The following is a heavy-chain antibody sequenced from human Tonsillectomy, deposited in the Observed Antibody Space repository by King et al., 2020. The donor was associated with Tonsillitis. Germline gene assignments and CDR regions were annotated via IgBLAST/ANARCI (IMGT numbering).Heavy chain of an antibody. CDR3: ARAQGEYYYDSSGDIYYFDY. D-gene: IGHD3-22*01. J-gene: IGHJ4*02. CDR1: GFTFSSYW. CDR2: INTDGSST. Sequence: VQLVESGGGLVQPGGSLRLSCAASGFTFSSYWMHWVRQAPGKGLVWVSRINTDGSSTSYADSVKGRFTIARDNAKNTLYLQMNSLRAEDTAVYYCARAQGEYYYDSSGDIYYFDYWGQGTLVTVSS. V-gene: IGHV3-74*01.